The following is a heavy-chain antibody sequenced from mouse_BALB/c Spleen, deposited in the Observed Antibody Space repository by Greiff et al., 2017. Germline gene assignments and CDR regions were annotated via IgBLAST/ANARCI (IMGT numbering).Heavy chain of an antibody. D-gene: IGHD2-14*01. V-gene: IGHV10-1*02. CDR2: IRSKSNNYAT. J-gene: IGHJ1*01. CDR1: GFTFNTYA. CDR3: VRYDGYWYFDV. Sequence: EVMLVESGGGLVQPKGSLKLSCAASGFTFNTYAMNWVRQAPGKGLEWVARIRSKSNNYATYYADSVKDRFTISRDDSQSMLYLQMNNLKTEDTAMYYCVRYDGYWYFDVWGAGTTVTVSS.